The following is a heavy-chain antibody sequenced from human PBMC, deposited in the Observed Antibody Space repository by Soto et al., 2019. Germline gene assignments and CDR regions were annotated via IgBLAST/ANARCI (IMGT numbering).Heavy chain of an antibody. V-gene: IGHV1-69*05. Sequence: SVKVSCKASGGTFSSYSISWVRQAPGQGLEWMGGIIPISDTTNYAQKFQGRVTITTDESTSTAYMELSSLRSEDTAVYYCARSQGSSTSLEIYYYYYYGMDVWGQGTTVTVSS. CDR1: GGTFSSYS. J-gene: IGHJ6*02. D-gene: IGHD2-2*01. CDR3: ARSQGSSTSLEIYYYYYYGMDV. CDR2: IIPISDTT.